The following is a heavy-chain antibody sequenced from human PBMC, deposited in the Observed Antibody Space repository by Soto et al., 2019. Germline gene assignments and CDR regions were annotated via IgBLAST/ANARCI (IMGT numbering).Heavy chain of an antibody. CDR3: VRDRGFWRPYGGGRGMDL. CDR2: IYTSGST. CDR1: GGSISSYY. J-gene: IGHJ6*02. D-gene: IGHD3-3*01. Sequence: SETLSLTCTVSGGSISSYYWSWIRQPAGKGLEWIGRIYTSGSTNYNPSLKSRVTMSVDASKNQFSLKLSSVTAADTAVYYCVRDRGFWRPYGGGRGMDLWGQGTTVTVSS. V-gene: IGHV4-4*07.